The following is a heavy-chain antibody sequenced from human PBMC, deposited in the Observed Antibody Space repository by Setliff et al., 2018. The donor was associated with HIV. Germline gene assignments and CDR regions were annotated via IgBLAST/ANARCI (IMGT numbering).Heavy chain of an antibody. Sequence: SETLSLTCTVSGGSISSSGYHWTWIRQHPGKDLEWIGFTFYSGSTYNNPSLKSRVAISVDSSKNQLSLKLNSVTAADTAVYYCARARGYCSSTSCYLEYMDVWGKGTTVTVSS. CDR2: TFYSGST. CDR1: GGSISSSGYH. CDR3: ARARGYCSSTSCYLEYMDV. J-gene: IGHJ6*03. V-gene: IGHV4-31*02. D-gene: IGHD2-2*01.